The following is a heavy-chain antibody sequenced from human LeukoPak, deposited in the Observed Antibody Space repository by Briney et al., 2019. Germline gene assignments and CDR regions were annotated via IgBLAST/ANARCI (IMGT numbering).Heavy chain of an antibody. CDR2: MNPNSGNT. CDR1: GYTFTSYD. D-gene: IGHD1-20*01. CDR3: ARKDITGTAHDY. Sequence: GASVKVSCKASGYTFTSYDINWVQQATGQGLEWMGWMNPNSGNTGYAQKFQDRVTMTRNTSISTAYMELSSLRSEDTAVYYCARKDITGTAHDYWGQGTLVTVSS. J-gene: IGHJ4*02. V-gene: IGHV1-8*01.